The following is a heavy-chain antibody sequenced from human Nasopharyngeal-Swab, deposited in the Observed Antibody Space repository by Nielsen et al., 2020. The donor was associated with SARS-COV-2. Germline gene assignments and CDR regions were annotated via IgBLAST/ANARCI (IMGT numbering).Heavy chain of an antibody. D-gene: IGHD1-26*01. CDR3: ARDPRGLWDSYGMDV. CDR1: GFTFSDYY. J-gene: IGHJ6*02. V-gene: IGHV3-11*04. CDR2: ISSSGSTI. Sequence: GESLKISCAASGFTFSDYYMSWIRQAPGKGLEWVSYISSSGSTIYYADSVKGRFTISRDNSKNTLYLQMNSLRAEDTAVYYCARDPRGLWDSYGMDVWGQGTTVTVSS.